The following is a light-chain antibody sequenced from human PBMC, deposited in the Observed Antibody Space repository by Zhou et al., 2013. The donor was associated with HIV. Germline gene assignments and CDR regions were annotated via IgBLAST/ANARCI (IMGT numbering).Light chain of an antibody. CDR3: QQSYSTLT. V-gene: IGKV1-16*01. CDR2: AAS. J-gene: IGKJ3*01. Sequence: DIQMTQSPSSLSASVGDRVTIAWASQVIGNSLAWFQQKPGKAPKSLIYAASSLQSGVPSRFSGSGSGTDFTLTISSLQPEDFATYYCQQSYSTLTFGPGTKVDIK. CDR1: QVIGNS.